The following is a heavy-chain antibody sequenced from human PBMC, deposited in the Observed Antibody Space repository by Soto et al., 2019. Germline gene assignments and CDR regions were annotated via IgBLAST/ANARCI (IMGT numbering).Heavy chain of an antibody. CDR1: GYTFTGYY. D-gene: IGHD3-3*01. CDR3: ATERYDFWSGYDYYYGMDV. V-gene: IGHV1-2*04. Sequence: ASVKVSCKASGYTFTGYYMHWVRQAPGQGLEWMGWINPNSGGTNYAQKFQGWVTMTRDTPISTAYMELSRLRSDDTAVYYCATERYDFWSGYDYYYGMDVWGQGTTVTVSS. CDR2: INPNSGGT. J-gene: IGHJ6*02.